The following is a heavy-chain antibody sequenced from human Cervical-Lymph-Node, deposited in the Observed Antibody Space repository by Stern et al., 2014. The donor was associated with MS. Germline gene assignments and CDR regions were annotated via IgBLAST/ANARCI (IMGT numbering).Heavy chain of an antibody. V-gene: IGHV7-4-1*02. CDR1: GYTFTSYA. CDR3: ARLSSGVYSSNWGSDY. Sequence: QVQLGQSGSELKKPGASVKVSCKASGYTFTSYAMNWVRQAPGQGLEWMGWINTNTGNPTYAQGFTGRFVFSLDTSVNTAYLQISSLKAEDTAVYYCARLSSGVYSSNWGSDYWGQGTLVTVSS. D-gene: IGHD6-13*01. CDR2: INTNTGNP. J-gene: IGHJ4*02.